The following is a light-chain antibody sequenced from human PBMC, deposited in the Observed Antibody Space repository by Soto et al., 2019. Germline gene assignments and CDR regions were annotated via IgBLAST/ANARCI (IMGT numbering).Light chain of an antibody. CDR3: QQYGDWPPDT. V-gene: IGKV3-11*01. Sequence: DIVLTQSPATLSVSPGERATLSCRASQSVGTSLAWYQQRPGQAPRLLLSAASTRATGIPARFSGSGSGTDFTLTISGLQPEDVAVYYCQQYGDWPPDTFGQGTKVEI. CDR2: AAS. CDR1: QSVGTS. J-gene: IGKJ2*01.